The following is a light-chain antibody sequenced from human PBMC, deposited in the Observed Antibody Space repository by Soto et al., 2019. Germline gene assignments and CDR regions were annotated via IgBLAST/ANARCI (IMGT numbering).Light chain of an antibody. CDR3: SSYTSTSSLV. CDR2: MVS. V-gene: IGLV2-14*01. Sequence: SALTQPASVSGSPGQSITISCTGTSSDVGNYNYVSWYQQYPGRVPKLLIYMVSNRPSGVSNRFSGSKSGKTAALTISGLQAEDEADYYCSSYTSTSSLVFGSGTKVTVL. J-gene: IGLJ1*01. CDR1: SSDVGNYNY.